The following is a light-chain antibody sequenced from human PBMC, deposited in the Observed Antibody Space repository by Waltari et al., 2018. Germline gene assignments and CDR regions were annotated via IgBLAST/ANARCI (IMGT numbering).Light chain of an antibody. V-gene: IGKV3-11*01. CDR1: QSVSSY. J-gene: IGKJ4*01. Sequence: EIVLPQSPVTLSLSPGERATLSCRASQSVSSYITWYQQKPGQAPRLLIYDASNRATGIPARFRGSGSGTDFTLTISSLEPEDFAVDYCQQRSNWPPALTFGGGTKVEVK. CDR2: DAS. CDR3: QQRSNWPPALT.